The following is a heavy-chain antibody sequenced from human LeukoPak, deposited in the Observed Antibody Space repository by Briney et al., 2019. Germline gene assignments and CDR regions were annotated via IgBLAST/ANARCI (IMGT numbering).Heavy chain of an antibody. V-gene: IGHV3-43*02. Sequence: PGGSLRLSCAASGYTFDDYAMHWVRRAPGKGLEWVSLISADGGSTYYADSVKGRFTISRDDSKHSLYLQMNNLRTDDTALYFCAKGFSVLASNHYYYYYGMDVWGQGTTVTVSS. CDR3: AKGFSVLASNHYYYYYGMDV. D-gene: IGHD3-3*01. CDR2: ISADGGST. CDR1: GYTFDDYA. J-gene: IGHJ6*01.